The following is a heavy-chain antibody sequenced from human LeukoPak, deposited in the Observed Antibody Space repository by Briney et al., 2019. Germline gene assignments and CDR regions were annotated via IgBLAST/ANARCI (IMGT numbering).Heavy chain of an antibody. J-gene: IGHJ5*01. V-gene: IGHV1-69*01. CDR1: GGTFSSCD. CDR2: IIPTFGTA. Sequence: SVKVSCKASGGTFSSCDISRVRQAPGQGLEWVGGIIPTFGTANDAQKFQGRVTITADESTSTAYMELSSLRSEDTAVYYCARAVPAAIRGNFFDSWGQGTLVTVSS. CDR3: ARAVPAAIRGNFFDS. D-gene: IGHD2-2*02.